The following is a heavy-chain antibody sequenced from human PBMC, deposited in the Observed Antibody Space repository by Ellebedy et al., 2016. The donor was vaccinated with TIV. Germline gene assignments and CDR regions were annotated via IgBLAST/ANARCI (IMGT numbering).Heavy chain of an antibody. J-gene: IGHJ5*02. V-gene: IGHV4-59*01. CDR2: IYYSGST. CDR1: GGSISSYY. D-gene: IGHD1-1*01. Sequence: SETLSLTXTVSGGSISSYYWSWIRQPPGKGLEWIGYIYYSGSTNYNPSLKSRVTISVDTSKNQFSLKLSSVTAADTAVYYCARRTGTTGWFDPWGQGTLVTVSS. CDR3: ARRTGTTGWFDP.